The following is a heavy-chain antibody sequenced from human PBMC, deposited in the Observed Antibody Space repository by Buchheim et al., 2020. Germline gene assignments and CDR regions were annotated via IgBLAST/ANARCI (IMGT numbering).Heavy chain of an antibody. CDR1: GFTFSDYY. J-gene: IGHJ4*02. CDR2: IRCSSSYT. V-gene: IGHV3-11*06. Sequence: QVQLVGSGGGLVKPGGSLRLSCAASGFTFSDYYMSWIRQAPGKGREWVSYIRCSSSYTNYADSVKGRYTRSRYTAKNSTYLQMNSLRAEDTAVYYCARRGSYSVDYWGQGTL. D-gene: IGHD2-21*01. CDR3: ARRGSYSVDY.